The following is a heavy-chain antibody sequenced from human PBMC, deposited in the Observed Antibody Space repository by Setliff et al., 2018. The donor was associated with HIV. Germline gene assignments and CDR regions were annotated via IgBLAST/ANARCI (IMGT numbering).Heavy chain of an antibody. Sequence: PGGSLRLSCETSGFTFSYYAMHRIRQAPGKGLEWVAVIRSDGSNRDYADSVKGRFAISRDNSKNTLYLQMDNLRAEDTAVYYCARDFQGLQAGWFGPWGQGVQVTVSS. J-gene: IGHJ5*02. V-gene: IGHV3-33*01. D-gene: IGHD6-25*01. CDR2: IRSDGSNR. CDR1: GFTFSYYA. CDR3: ARDFQGLQAGWFGP.